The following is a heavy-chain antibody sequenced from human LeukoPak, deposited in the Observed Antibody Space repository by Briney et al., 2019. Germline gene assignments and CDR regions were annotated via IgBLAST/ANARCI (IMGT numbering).Heavy chain of an antibody. CDR2: ISDSGST. Sequence: PSETLSLTCVVSGGSLSTHHWSWIRQSPGRGLEWIGYISDSGSTNYNPSLKSRVTISVDTSKNQFSLMLSSVTAADTAVYYCARSPTKGFLEWLSLDAFDIWGQGTMVTVSS. V-gene: IGHV4-59*11. J-gene: IGHJ3*02. CDR3: ARSPTKGFLEWLSLDAFDI. CDR1: GGSLSTHH. D-gene: IGHD3-3*01.